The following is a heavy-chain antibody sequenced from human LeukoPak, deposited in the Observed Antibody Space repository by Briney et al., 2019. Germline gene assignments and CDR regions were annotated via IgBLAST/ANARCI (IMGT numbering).Heavy chain of an antibody. V-gene: IGHV3-30*02. D-gene: IGHD3-16*02. Sequence: PGGSLRLSCAASGFTFSSYAMHWVRQAQGKGLEWVAFIWYDGSNKYYADSVKGRFTISRDNSKNTVYMQMNSLGAEDTAVYYCAKPRYSSWGLSDYFDHWGQGTLVTVSS. CDR1: GFTFSSYA. CDR3: AKPRYSSWGLSDYFDH. J-gene: IGHJ4*02. CDR2: IWYDGSNK.